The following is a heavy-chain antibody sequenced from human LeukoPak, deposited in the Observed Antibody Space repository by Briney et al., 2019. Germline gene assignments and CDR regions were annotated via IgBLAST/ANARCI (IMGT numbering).Heavy chain of an antibody. CDR1: GDSVSSTFY. J-gene: IGHJ5*02. V-gene: IGHV4-38-2*02. CDR3: ARGDDYTDFRWFDP. CDR2: IYHNGAT. D-gene: IGHD4-17*01. Sequence: PSETLSLTCTVPGDSVSSTFYWSGIRQTPGKGLEWIGSIYHNGATFYNPSLKSRVTISIDTSKNHFSVKLSSVTAADTAVYYCARGDDYTDFRWFDPWGQGTLVMVSS.